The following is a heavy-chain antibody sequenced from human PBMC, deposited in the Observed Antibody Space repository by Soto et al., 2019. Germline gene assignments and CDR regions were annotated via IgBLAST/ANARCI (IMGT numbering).Heavy chain of an antibody. D-gene: IGHD3-3*01. V-gene: IGHV3-15*01. Sequence: GSLRLSCAASGFTFSNAWMCWVRQAPGKGLEWVGRIKSKTDGGTTDYAAPVKGRFTISRDDSKNTLYLQMNSLKTEDTAVYYCTTGPPEYYDFWSGYPGLDYWGQGTLVTVSS. CDR2: IKSKTDGGTT. CDR1: GFTFSNAW. CDR3: TTGPPEYYDFWSGYPGLDY. J-gene: IGHJ4*02.